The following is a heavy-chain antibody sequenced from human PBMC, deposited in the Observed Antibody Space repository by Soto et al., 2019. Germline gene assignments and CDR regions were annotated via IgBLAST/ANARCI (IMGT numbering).Heavy chain of an antibody. J-gene: IGHJ5*02. V-gene: IGHV3-23*01. D-gene: IGHD3-22*01. CDR1: GLTLSRYA. CDR3: AKGVNYYDSSGYS. Sequence: GPLRLSCAAPGLTLSRYAMSWVRQAPGKGLEWVSAISGSGISTYYADSVKGRFTISRDNSKNTLYLQMNSLRAEDTAVYYCAKGVNYYDSSGYSWGQGTLVTVSS. CDR2: ISGSGIST.